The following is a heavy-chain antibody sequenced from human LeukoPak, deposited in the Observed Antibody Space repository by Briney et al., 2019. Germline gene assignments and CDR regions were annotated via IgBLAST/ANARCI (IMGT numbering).Heavy chain of an antibody. D-gene: IGHD2-8*01. CDR1: GGSINSYY. CDR2: IYYNGAT. V-gene: IGHV4-59*01. J-gene: IGHJ6*03. Sequence: SETLSLTCTVSGGSINSYYWSRIRQPPGKGLEWIGYIYYNGATNYNPSLKSRVTISVDTSKNLFSLRLSSVTAADTAVYYCAREGKYCTSGVCSSRGGYYYFMDVWGKGTTVTVSS. CDR3: AREGKYCTSGVCSSRGGYYYFMDV.